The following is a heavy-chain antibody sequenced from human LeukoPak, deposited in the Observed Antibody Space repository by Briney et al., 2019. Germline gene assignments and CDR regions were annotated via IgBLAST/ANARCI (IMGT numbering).Heavy chain of an antibody. CDR1: GYTFTSYG. J-gene: IGHJ5*02. D-gene: IGHD4-23*01. CDR3: ARALGGNSADNWFDP. CDR2: ISAYNGNT. V-gene: IGHV1-18*01. Sequence: ASVKVSCKASGYTFTSYGISWVRQAPGQGLEWMGWISAYNGNTNYAQKLQGRVTMTRNTSISTAYMELSSLRSEDTAVYYCARALGGNSADNWFDPWGQGTLVTVSS.